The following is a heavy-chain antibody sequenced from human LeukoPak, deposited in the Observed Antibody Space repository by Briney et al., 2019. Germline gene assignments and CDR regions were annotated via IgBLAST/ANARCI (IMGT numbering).Heavy chain of an antibody. CDR1: GGSISSSNYY. V-gene: IGHV4-39*07. CDR3: ATLGNGRTFDN. Sequence: SETLSLTCTVPGGSISSSNYYWGCIRQPPGKGLEWIGSIYYSGATFYNPSLKSRVTISIDTSKNQFSLKLSSVTAADTAVYYCATLGNGRTFDNWGQGTLVTVSS. CDR2: IYYSGAT. J-gene: IGHJ4*02. D-gene: IGHD1-26*01.